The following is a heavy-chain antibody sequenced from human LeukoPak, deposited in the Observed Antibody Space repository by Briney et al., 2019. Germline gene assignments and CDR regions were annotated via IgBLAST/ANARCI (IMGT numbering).Heavy chain of an antibody. V-gene: IGHV4-59*01. CDR1: GGSISSYY. CDR2: IYYSGST. J-gene: IGHJ2*01. Sequence: PSEILSLTCIVSGGSISSYYWNWIRQPPGKGLEWIGYIYYSGSTNYNPSPKSRVTISVDTSKNQFSLKLSSVTAADTAVYYCASGYYSDSSVYWYFDLWGRGTLVTVSS. D-gene: IGHD3-22*01. CDR3: ASGYYSDSSVYWYFDL.